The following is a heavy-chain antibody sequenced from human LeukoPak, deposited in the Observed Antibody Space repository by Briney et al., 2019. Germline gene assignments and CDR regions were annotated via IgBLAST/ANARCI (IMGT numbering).Heavy chain of an antibody. J-gene: IGHJ4*02. Sequence: PSETLSLTCSVSGYSISSGYYWGWIRQPPGKGLEWIASIYHSGSTYYNPSLKSRVTISVDRSKNQFSLKLSSVTAADTAVYYCARFAGTTERVFDYWGQGTLVTVSS. CDR1: GYSISSGYY. D-gene: IGHD1-1*01. V-gene: IGHV4-38-2*02. CDR3: ARFAGTTERVFDY. CDR2: IYHSGST.